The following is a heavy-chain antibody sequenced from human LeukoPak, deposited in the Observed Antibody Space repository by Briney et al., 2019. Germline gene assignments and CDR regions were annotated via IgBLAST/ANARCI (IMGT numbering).Heavy chain of an antibody. J-gene: IGHJ6*03. CDR1: GFTFNSYA. V-gene: IGHV3-23*01. D-gene: IGHD1-1*01. CDR3: AKDGYDYYYYYMDV. CDR2: IIGSGGST. Sequence: GGSLRLSCAASGFTFNSYAKSWVRQAPGKGLEWVSAIIGSGGSTYYADSVKGRCTISRDNSKNTLYLQMNILRAEDMAVYYCAKDGYDYYYYYMDVWGKGTTVTVSS.